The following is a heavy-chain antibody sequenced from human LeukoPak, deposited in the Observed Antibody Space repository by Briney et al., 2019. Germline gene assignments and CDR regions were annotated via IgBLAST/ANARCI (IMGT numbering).Heavy chain of an antibody. CDR2: ISYDGSNK. D-gene: IGHD3-16*01. CDR1: GFTFSSYA. J-gene: IGHJ4*02. V-gene: IGHV3-30-3*01. Sequence: GRSLRLSCAASGFTFSSYAMHWVRQAPGKGLEWVAVISYDGSNKYYADSVKGRFTISRDNSKNTLYLQMTSLRAEDTAIYYCSTIVIKLGAEPGFDSWGRGTLVTVSS. CDR3: STIVIKLGAEPGFDS.